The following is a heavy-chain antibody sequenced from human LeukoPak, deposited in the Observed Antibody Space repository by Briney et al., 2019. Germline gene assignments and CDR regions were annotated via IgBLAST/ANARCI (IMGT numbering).Heavy chain of an antibody. V-gene: IGHV3-11*01. Sequence: GSLRLSCAASGFTFSDNYMSWIRQAPGRGLEWVSYISSSGNTTYNADSVKGRFSITRDNAKNSLYLQMNSLRAEDTAVYYCAKEGYDILTGGGYFDYWGQGTLVTVSS. CDR2: ISSSGNTT. CDR1: GFTFSDNY. D-gene: IGHD3-9*01. J-gene: IGHJ4*02. CDR3: AKEGYDILTGGGYFDY.